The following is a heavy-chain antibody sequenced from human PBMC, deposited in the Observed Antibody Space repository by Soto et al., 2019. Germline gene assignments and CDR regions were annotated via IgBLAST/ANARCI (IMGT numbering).Heavy chain of an antibody. CDR2: VYWDDDN. J-gene: IGHJ4*02. D-gene: IGHD1-1*01. Sequence: QITLKESGPALVKPTQTLTLTCTFSGFSLTTRPVGVGWIRQPPGQALEWLAFVYWDDDNRYSPRLRSRLTVTNDISKNQVVLTMTNLVSVDTATYYCAHRRRGYNWNAGNFDYWGQGTLVIVTS. CDR1: GFSLTTRPVG. CDR3: AHRRRGYNWNAGNFDY. V-gene: IGHV2-5*02.